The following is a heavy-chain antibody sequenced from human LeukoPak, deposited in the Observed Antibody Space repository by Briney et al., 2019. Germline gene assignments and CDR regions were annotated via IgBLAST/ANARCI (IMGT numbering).Heavy chain of an antibody. CDR1: GFTFSTYA. Sequence: GGSLRLSCAASGFTFSTYAMSWVRQAPGKGLEWVSAISGSGGNTDYADSVKGRFTISRDNSKNTLYLQVNSLRAEDTAVYYCAKHIGYCSGGTCYYDYWGQGTLVTVSS. D-gene: IGHD2-15*01. V-gene: IGHV3-23*01. J-gene: IGHJ4*02. CDR3: AKHIGYCSGGTCYYDY. CDR2: ISGSGGNT.